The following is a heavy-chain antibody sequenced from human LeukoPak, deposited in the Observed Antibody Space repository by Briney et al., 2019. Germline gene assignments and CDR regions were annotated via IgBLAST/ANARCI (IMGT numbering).Heavy chain of an antibody. CDR3: AREFKVGAKLVGY. Sequence: GASVKVSCKASGGTSSSYAISWVRQAPGQGLEWMGWINPNSGGTNYAQKFQGRVTMTRDTSISTAYMELSSLRSEDTAVYYCAREFKVGAKLVGYWGQGTLVTVSS. D-gene: IGHD1-26*01. J-gene: IGHJ4*02. CDR1: GGTSSSYA. CDR2: INPNSGGT. V-gene: IGHV1-2*02.